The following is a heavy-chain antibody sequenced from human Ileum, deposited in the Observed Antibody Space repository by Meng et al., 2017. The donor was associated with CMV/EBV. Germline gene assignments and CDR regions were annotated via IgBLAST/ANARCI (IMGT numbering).Heavy chain of an antibody. V-gene: IGHV1-18*01. J-gene: IGHJ4*02. Sequence: VQCGGEVKKTGDSVRVFCKASGYNFRDYGVTWVRQVPGQGLEWMGWIRGDNGNTNYAQKFQGRVTMTTDTFTRTAYMQLRTLRSDDSAMYYCARGKPNLVGATGFDHWGQRTLVTVSS. CDR3: ARGKPNLVGATGFDH. D-gene: IGHD1-26*01. CDR2: IRGDNGNT. CDR1: GYNFRDYG.